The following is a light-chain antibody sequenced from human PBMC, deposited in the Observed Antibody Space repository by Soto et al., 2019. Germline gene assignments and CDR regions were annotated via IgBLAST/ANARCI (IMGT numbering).Light chain of an antibody. J-gene: IGKJ1*01. CDR3: QQYNSYWT. Sequence: DIQMTQSPSTLSASVGDRVTITCRASQSISSWLAWYQQKPGKAPKLLIYKASSLESGVPSRFSGSGSGTEFNLTISSLQPDEFATYYCQQYNSYWTFGQGTKVEIK. V-gene: IGKV1-5*03. CDR1: QSISSW. CDR2: KAS.